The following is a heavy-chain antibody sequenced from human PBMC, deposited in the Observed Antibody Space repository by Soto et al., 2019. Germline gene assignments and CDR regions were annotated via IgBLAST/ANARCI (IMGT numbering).Heavy chain of an antibody. CDR3: ARGGDWQFDY. D-gene: IGHD2-21*02. CDR2: IHHSGRT. Sequence: QVQLQESGPGLVKPSGTLSLTCAVSGDSISSDKWWSWVRQPPGKGLEWTVEIHHSGRTNYNPSLKSRVTILVEKSKNQVSLELSSMTAEDTAVYYCARGGDWQFDYWGQGTLVTVSS. CDR1: GDSISSDKW. V-gene: IGHV4-4*02. J-gene: IGHJ4*02.